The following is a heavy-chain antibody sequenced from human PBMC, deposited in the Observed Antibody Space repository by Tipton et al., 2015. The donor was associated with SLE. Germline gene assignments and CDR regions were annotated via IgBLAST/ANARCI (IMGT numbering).Heavy chain of an antibody. CDR2: IYYSGST. CDR3: ARLGYSSATYGMDV. Sequence: LRLSCTVSGGSISSYYWSWIRQPPGKGLEWIGYIYYSGSTNYSPSLKSRVTISVDTSKNHFSLKLSSVTAADTAVYYCARLGYSSATYGMDVWGQGTTVTVSS. V-gene: IGHV4-59*08. CDR1: GGSISSYY. D-gene: IGHD6-19*01. J-gene: IGHJ6*02.